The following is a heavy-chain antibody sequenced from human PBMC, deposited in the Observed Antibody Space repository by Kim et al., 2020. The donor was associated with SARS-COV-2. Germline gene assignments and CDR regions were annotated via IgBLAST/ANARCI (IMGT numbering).Heavy chain of an antibody. CDR3: ARGRGDIVVVVAATPPSGDY. V-gene: IGHV4-61*01. CDR1: GGSVSSGSYY. Sequence: SETLSLTCTVSGGSVSSGSYYWSWIRQPPGKGLEWIGYIYYSGSTNYNPSLKSRVTISVDTSKNQFSLKLSSVTAADTAVYYCARGRGDIVVVVAATPPSGDYWGQGTLVTVSS. D-gene: IGHD2-15*01. J-gene: IGHJ4*02. CDR2: IYYSGST.